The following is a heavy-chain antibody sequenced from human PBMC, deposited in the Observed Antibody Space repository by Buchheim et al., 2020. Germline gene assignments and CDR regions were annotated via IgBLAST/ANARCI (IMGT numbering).Heavy chain of an antibody. CDR2: KSFDGSNE. J-gene: IGHJ4*02. D-gene: IGHD3-10*02. Sequence: QVQLVESGGGVVQPGRSLRLSCAASGFTFRYSGMHWVRQAPGKGLEWVASKSFDGSNEYYADSVKGRFTISRDNSKNTLYLQMNSRKTEDTAVYYCANSWSQHSMFDYWGQGTL. V-gene: IGHV3-30*18. CDR1: GFTFRYSG. CDR3: ANSWSQHSMFDY.